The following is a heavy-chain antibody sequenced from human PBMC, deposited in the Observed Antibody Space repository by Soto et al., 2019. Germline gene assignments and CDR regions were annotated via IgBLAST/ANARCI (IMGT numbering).Heavy chain of an antibody. CDR2: IMTIFGTV. D-gene: IGHD5-12*01. CDR3: ARGNHRWLQLWYFDL. J-gene: IGHJ2*01. CDR1: GGTFSNYP. Sequence: QVQLVQSGAEVKKPGSSVKVSCKASGGTFSNYPISWVRQAPGQGLEWMGGIMTIFGTVNYAQKLQGRVTITADESTSTAYMEQSSLRSEETAVYYCARGNHRWLQLWYFDLWGRGTLVTVSS. V-gene: IGHV1-69*12.